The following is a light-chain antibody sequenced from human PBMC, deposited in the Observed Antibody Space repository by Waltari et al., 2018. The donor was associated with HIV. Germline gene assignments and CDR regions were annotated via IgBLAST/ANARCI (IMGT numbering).Light chain of an antibody. Sequence: SFELTQPPSVSVSPGQTARITCSGDELPKKYVSWYQQRSGQAPVMVIYEDVQRHYGIPGRDSGSSSGKVATLTISGAQVDDEAEYYCFSTDTINNPLFGGGTKLNVL. CDR1: ELPKKY. J-gene: IGLJ2*01. CDR3: FSTDTINNPL. CDR2: EDV. V-gene: IGLV3-10*01.